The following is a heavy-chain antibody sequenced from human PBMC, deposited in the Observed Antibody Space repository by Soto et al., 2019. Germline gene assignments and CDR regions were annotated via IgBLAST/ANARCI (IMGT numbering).Heavy chain of an antibody. Sequence: QVQLQQWGAGLLKPSETLSLTCAVYGESFSGYYWNWIRQPPGKGLEWIGKINHSGSTNYNPSLKGRVTISVDTSKNQFYLKLTSVTAADTAVFYCAREPSQDDLSYYGVDVWGQGTTVTVSS. CDR1: GESFSGYY. CDR3: AREPSQDDLSYYGVDV. CDR2: INHSGST. J-gene: IGHJ6*02. V-gene: IGHV4-34*01.